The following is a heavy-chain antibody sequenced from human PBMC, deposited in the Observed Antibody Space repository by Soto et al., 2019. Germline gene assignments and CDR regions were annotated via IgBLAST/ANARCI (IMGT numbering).Heavy chain of an antibody. J-gene: IGHJ5*02. V-gene: IGHV3-23*01. D-gene: IGHD2-15*01. CDR3: ARTPSLIVVEWFDP. Sequence: EVQLLESGGGLVQPGGSLRVSCTASGFTFSNYGMSWVRQAPGKGLEWVSSISGSGGGIYYADSVRGRFTISRANSKNTLYLQMNDLRVEDTAVYYCARTPSLIVVEWFDPWGQGTLVTVSS. CDR2: ISGSGGGI. CDR1: GFTFSNYG.